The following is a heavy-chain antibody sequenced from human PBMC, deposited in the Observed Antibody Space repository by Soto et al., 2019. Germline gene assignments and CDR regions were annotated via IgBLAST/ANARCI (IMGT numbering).Heavy chain of an antibody. CDR3: ARDAVAGTY. J-gene: IGHJ4*02. D-gene: IGHD6-19*01. CDR2: IYYSGST. V-gene: IGHV4-59*01. CDR1: GGSIRSYY. Sequence: QVQLQESGPGLVKPSETLSLTCTVSGGSIRSYYWSWIRQPPGKGLEWIGYIYYSGSTNYNPSLKSRVTISVDTSKNQFSLKLSSVTAADTAVYYCARDAVAGTYWGQGTLVTVSS.